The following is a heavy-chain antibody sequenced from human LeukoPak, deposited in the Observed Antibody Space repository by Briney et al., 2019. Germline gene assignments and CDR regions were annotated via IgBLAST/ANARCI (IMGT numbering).Heavy chain of an antibody. CDR2: ISGGGGTT. CDR1: GFTFSSYA. V-gene: IGHV3-23*01. D-gene: IGHD5-12*01. J-gene: IGHJ4*02. CDR3: AKDREGLSSGYDLEYFDY. Sequence: GGSLRLSCAASGFTFSSYAMNWVRQAPGKGLEWVSAISGGGGTTYYADSVKGRFTISRDNSKNTLFLQMNSLRAEDTAVYYCAKDREGLSSGYDLEYFDYWGQGALVTVSS.